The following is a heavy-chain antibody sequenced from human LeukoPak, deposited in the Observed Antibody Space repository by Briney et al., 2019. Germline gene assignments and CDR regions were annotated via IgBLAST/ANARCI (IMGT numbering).Heavy chain of an antibody. J-gene: IGHJ3*02. V-gene: IGHV1-24*01. CDR3: AAHLAAAGHPEDVVAFDI. CDR2: FDPEDGET. CDR1: GGTFSSYA. Sequence: ASVNVSCNASGGTFSSYAISWVRQAPGQGPEWMGGFDPEDGETIYAQKFQGRVTMTEDTSTDTAYMELSSLRSEDTAVYYCAAHLAAAGHPEDVVAFDIWGQGTMVTVSS. D-gene: IGHD6-13*01.